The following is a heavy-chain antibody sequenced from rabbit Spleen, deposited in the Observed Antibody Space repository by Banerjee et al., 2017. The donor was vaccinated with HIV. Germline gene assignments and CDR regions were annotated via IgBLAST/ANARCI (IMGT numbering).Heavy chain of an antibody. Sequence: QEQLVESGGGLVQPGGSLKLSCTASGFSFSNKAVMCWVRQAPGKGLEWIACINAITGKAVYASWAKGRFTFSKTSSTTVTLQMTSLTAADTATYFCARTYLGSSYYSDLWGPGTLVTVS. CDR3: ARTYLGSSYYSDL. V-gene: IGHV1S45*01. CDR2: INAITGKA. J-gene: IGHJ6*01. CDR1: GFSFSNKAV. D-gene: IGHD8-1*01.